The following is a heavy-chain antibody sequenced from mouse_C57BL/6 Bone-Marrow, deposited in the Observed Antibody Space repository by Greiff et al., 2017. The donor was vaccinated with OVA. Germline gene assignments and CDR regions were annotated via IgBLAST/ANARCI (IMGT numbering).Heavy chain of an antibody. CDR1: GFTFSSYG. CDR2: ISSGGSYT. CDR3: ARSIWFWYFDV. J-gene: IGHJ1*03. Sequence: DVHLVESGGDLVKPGGSLKLSCAASGFTFSSYGMSWVRQTPDKRLEWVATISSGGSYTYYPDSVKGRFTISRDNAKNTLYLQMSSLKSEDTAMYYCARSIWFWYFDVWGTGTTVTVSS. V-gene: IGHV5-6*01. D-gene: IGHD2-2*01.